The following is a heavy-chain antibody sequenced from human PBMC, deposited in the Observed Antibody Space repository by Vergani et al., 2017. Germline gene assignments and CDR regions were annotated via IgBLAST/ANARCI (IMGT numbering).Heavy chain of an antibody. D-gene: IGHD3-10*01. Sequence: QVQLVQSGAEVKKPGASVKVSCKASGYTFTSYAMHWVRQAPGQRLEWMGWINAGNGNTKYSQKFQGRVTITRDTSASTAYMELSSLRSEDTAVYYCARGPGEGSGSCVFDYWGQGTLVTVSS. V-gene: IGHV1-3*01. J-gene: IGHJ4*02. CDR2: INAGNGNT. CDR1: GYTFTSYA. CDR3: ARGPGEGSGSCVFDY.